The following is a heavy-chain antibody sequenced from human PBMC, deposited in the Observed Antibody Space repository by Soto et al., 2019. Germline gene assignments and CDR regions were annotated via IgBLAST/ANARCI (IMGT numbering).Heavy chain of an antibody. CDR3: ARRWGEGRVDY. D-gene: IGHD3-10*01. J-gene: IGHJ4*02. V-gene: IGHV4-4*02. Sequence: QVQLQESGPGLVKPSGTLSLTCAVSGGSISSSNWWSWVRQPPGKGLEWIGEIYHSGNTNYNPSRKRRVTMAVDKSRNQFSLKRSSVTAADTAVYYCARRWGEGRVDYWGQGTLVTVSS. CDR1: GGSISSSNW. CDR2: IYHSGNT.